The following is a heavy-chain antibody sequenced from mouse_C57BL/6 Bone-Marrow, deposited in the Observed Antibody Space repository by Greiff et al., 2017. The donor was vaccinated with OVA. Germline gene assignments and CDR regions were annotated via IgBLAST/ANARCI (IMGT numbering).Heavy chain of an antibody. Sequence: EVQLVESGEGLVKPGGSLKLSCAASGFTFSSYAMSWVRQTPEKRLEWVAYISSGGDYIYYADTVKGRFTISRDNARNTLYLQMSSLKSEDTAMYYCTRGEVYDGYPWFAYWGQGTLVTVSA. V-gene: IGHV5-9-1*02. CDR1: GFTFSSYA. J-gene: IGHJ3*01. CDR3: TRGEVYDGYPWFAY. CDR2: ISSGGDYI. D-gene: IGHD2-3*01.